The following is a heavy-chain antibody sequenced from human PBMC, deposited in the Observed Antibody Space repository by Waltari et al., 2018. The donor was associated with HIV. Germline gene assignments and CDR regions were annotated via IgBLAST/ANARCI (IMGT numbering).Heavy chain of an antibody. D-gene: IGHD6-19*01. CDR2: IDPDTGGT. CDR1: GHY. CDR3: ARDTHWLACLFDS. Sequence: GHYIHWLRQAPGQGLEWMGWIDPDTGGTKYAQKFQGRVTMTRDTSISTAYMELNGLTSDDTAVFYCARDTHWLACLFDSWGQGTLITVSS. J-gene: IGHJ4*02. V-gene: IGHV1-2*02.